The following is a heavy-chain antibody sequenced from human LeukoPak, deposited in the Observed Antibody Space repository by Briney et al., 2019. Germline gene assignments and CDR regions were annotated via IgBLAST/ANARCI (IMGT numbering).Heavy chain of an antibody. J-gene: IGHJ4*02. V-gene: IGHV3-33*05. Sequence: SLSLSCASSGFIFSSYDMYWVRQAPCKELDWVGVIPNDGNNKQYADSVKGRFSTSRDNSTNSLFLQMNSLRAEDTAVYYCARAHPGFDYWGQGNLVTVSS. CDR3: ARAHPGFDY. CDR1: GFIFSSYD. CDR2: IPNDGNNK.